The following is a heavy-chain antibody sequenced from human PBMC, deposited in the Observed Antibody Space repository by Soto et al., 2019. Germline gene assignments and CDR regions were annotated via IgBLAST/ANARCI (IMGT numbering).Heavy chain of an antibody. CDR1: GGTFSSYA. CDR3: ARNSLYYDSSGYYYGRAFDI. D-gene: IGHD3-22*01. J-gene: IGHJ3*02. CDR2: IIPIFGTA. Sequence: QVQLVQSGAEVKKPGSSVKVSCKASGGTFSSYAISWVRQAPGQGLEWMGGIIPIFGTANYAQKFQGRVTITADKSTSTAYMELSSLLSEDTAVYYCARNSLYYDSSGYYYGRAFDIWCRGTMVTVSS. V-gene: IGHV1-69*06.